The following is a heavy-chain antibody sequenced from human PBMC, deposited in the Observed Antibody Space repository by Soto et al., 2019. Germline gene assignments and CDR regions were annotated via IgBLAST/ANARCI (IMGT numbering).Heavy chain of an antibody. CDR2: IIPIFGTA. V-gene: IGHV1-69*13. D-gene: IGHD1-20*01. CDR3: ASPHPDNA. J-gene: IGHJ4*02. CDR1: GGTFTSYD. Sequence: SVKVSCKASGGTFTSYDINWVRQAPGQGLEWMGGIIPIFGTANYAQKFQGRVTITADESTSTAYMELSSLRSEDTAVYYCASPHPDNAWGQGTLVTVS.